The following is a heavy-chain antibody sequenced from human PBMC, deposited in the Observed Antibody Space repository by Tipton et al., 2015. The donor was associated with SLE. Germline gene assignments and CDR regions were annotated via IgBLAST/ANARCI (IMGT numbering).Heavy chain of an antibody. CDR2: MYYSGTA. CDR3: ARLSGDIVNGYYPTSHYYYMDV. Sequence: TLSLTCTVSGASISSGTFSWGWIRQPPGEGLECIATMYYSGTAYYNPSLKSRVTISVDASKNQISLKLSSVTAADTAVYYCARLSGDIVNGYYPTSHYYYMDVWGKGTTVTVSS. CDR1: GASISSGTFS. D-gene: IGHD3-9*01. V-gene: IGHV4-39*07. J-gene: IGHJ6*03.